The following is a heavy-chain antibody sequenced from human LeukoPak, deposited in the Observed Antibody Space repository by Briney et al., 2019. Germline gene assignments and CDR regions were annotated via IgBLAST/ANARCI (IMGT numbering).Heavy chain of an antibody. CDR2: IYSGGST. CDR3: ASAREYCGSAECYEYFQH. J-gene: IGHJ1*01. Sequence: GGSLRLSCAASGVXVGTNSISWARQSPGKGLEWVSVIYSGGSTYNTDSVNGRFTVLRDNSRNTLFLQMNNLRAEDTALYFCASAREYCGSAECYEYFQHWGQGTLVIVSS. CDR1: GVXVGTNS. D-gene: IGHD2-21*01. V-gene: IGHV3-53*01.